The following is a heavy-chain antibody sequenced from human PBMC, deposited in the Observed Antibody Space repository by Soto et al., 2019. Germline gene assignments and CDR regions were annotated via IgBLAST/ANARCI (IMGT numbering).Heavy chain of an antibody. J-gene: IGHJ1*01. CDR2: INPNIGDT. CDR3: ARSPTCSSGWSTFQH. D-gene: IGHD6-19*01. CDR1: GYTFTDYY. Sequence: QVQLVQSGVEVKKPGASVKVSCKASGYTFTDYYIHWVRQAPGQGLEWMGWINPNIGDTNYAQRWKDWVSMSRETSINTAYVEVSSLKSEDTAVYYCARSPTCSSGWSTFQHGGQGTLVTVSS. V-gene: IGHV1-2*04.